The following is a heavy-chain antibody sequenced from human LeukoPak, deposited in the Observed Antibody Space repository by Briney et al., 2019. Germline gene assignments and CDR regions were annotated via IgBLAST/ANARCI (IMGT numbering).Heavy chain of an antibody. D-gene: IGHD3-22*01. CDR1: GGTFSSYA. CDR3: ARETASSMIVVVITTGGAFDI. CDR2: IIPIFGTA. V-gene: IGHV1-69*05. J-gene: IGHJ3*02. Sequence: SVKVSCKASGGTFSSYAISWVRQAPGQGLEWMGRIIPIFGTANYAQKFQGRVTITTDESTSTAYMKLSSLRSEDTAVYYCARETASSMIVVVITTGGAFDIWGQGTMVTVSS.